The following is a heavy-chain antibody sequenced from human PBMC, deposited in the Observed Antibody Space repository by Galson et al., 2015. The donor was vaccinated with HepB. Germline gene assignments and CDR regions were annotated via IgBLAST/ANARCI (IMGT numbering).Heavy chain of an antibody. V-gene: IGHV3-23*01. CDR3: ASRSSAYYYLDY. CDR1: GFTFSSYA. CDR2: ISGSGGST. D-gene: IGHD3-22*01. J-gene: IGHJ4*02. Sequence: SLRLSCAASGFTFSSYAMIWVRQAPGKGLEWVSAISGSGGSTYYADSVKGRFTISRDNSKNTLYLQMNSLRAEDTAIYYCASRSSAYYYLDYWGQGTLVTVSS.